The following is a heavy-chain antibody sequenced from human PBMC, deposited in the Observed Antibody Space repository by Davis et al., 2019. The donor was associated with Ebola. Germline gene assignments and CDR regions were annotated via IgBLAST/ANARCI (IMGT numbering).Heavy chain of an antibody. CDR3: ARHRAAGWFDP. CDR2: INHSGST. CDR1: GGSFSGYY. J-gene: IGHJ5*02. V-gene: IGHV4-34*01. Sequence: MPSETLSLTCPVYGGSFSGYYWSWIRQPPGKGLEWIGEINHSGSTNYNPSLKSRVTISVDTSKNQFSLKLSSVTAADTAVYYCARHRAAGWFDPWGQGTLVTVSS. D-gene: IGHD6-13*01.